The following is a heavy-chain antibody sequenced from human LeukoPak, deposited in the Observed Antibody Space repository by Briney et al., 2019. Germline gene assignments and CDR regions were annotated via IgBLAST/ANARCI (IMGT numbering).Heavy chain of an antibody. D-gene: IGHD3-10*01. CDR3: AKALDYGPFDC. CDR2: VSGSGANT. Sequence: GGSLRLSCAASGFTFSNCAVTWVRQAPGRGLEWVSAVSGSGANTHYADSVKGRFTISRDNSKNTLYLQMNSLRAEDTAVYYCAKALDYGPFDCWGQGTLVIVSS. CDR1: GFTFSNCA. J-gene: IGHJ4*02. V-gene: IGHV3-23*01.